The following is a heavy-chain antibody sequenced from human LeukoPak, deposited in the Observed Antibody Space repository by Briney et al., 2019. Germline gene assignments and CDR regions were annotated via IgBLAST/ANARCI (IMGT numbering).Heavy chain of an antibody. V-gene: IGHV4-59*08. D-gene: IGHD6-13*01. CDR1: GVSISSYY. CDR2: IYYSGST. Sequence: SETLSLTCTVSGVSISSYYWSWLRQPPGKGLEWVGYIYYSGSTKYNPSLKSRVTISVDTSKNQFSLKLSSVTAADTAVYYCARLVSSSWSPGGWFDPWGQGTLVTVSS. J-gene: IGHJ5*02. CDR3: ARLVSSSWSPGGWFDP.